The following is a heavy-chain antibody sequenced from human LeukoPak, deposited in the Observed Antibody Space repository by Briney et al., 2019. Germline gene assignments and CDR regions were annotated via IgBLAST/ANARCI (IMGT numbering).Heavy chain of an antibody. J-gene: IGHJ4*02. CDR2: IKQDGSEK. V-gene: IGHV3-7*03. CDR3: LRLHNDGLHDY. CDR1: GFTFSSYW. D-gene: IGHD5-24*01. Sequence: GGSLRLSCAASGFTFSSYWISWVRQAPGKGLNWVANIKQDGSEKNYVDSVEGRFTISRDNTRNSVYLQMNSLRVEDTAVYNCLRLHNDGLHDYWGQGTLVTVSS.